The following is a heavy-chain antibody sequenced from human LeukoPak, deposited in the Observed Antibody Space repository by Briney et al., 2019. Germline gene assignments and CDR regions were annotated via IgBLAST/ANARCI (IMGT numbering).Heavy chain of an antibody. J-gene: IGHJ4*02. Sequence: PSETLSLTCTVSGGSISSYYWSWIRQPPGKGLEWIGYIYYSGSTNYNPSLKSRVTISVDTSKNQFSLKLSSVTAADTAVYYCARAGWDGYNFLPDYWGQGTLVTVSS. CDR1: GGSISSYY. CDR2: IYYSGST. V-gene: IGHV4-59*01. CDR3: ARAGWDGYNFLPDY. D-gene: IGHD5-24*01.